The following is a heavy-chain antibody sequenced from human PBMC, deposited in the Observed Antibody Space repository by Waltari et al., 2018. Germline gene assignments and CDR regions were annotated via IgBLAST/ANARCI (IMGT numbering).Heavy chain of an antibody. CDR2: ISSSSSYI. D-gene: IGHD6-13*01. J-gene: IGHJ6*03. Sequence: EVQLVESGGGLVKPGGSLRLSCAASGFTFSSYSMNWVRQAPGKGLEWVSSISSSSSYIYYADSVKGRFTISRDNAKNSLYLQMNSLRAEDTAVYYCARRAAIAATGPTYYMDVWGKGTTVTVSS. CDR1: GFTFSSYS. CDR3: ARRAAIAATGPTYYMDV. V-gene: IGHV3-21*04.